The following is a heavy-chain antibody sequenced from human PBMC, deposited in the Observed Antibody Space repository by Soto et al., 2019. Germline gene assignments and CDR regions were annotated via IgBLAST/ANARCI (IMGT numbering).Heavy chain of an antibody. D-gene: IGHD2-8*01. CDR2: INPSGGST. CDR3: AKLLGYCTNGVCYGHAFDI. CDR1: GYTFTSYY. Sequence: ASVKVSCKASGYTFTSYYMHWVRQAPGQGLEWMGIINPSGGSTSYAQKFQGRVTMTRDTSTSTVYMELSSLRSEDTAVYYCAKLLGYCTNGVCYGHAFDIWGQGTMVTVSS. J-gene: IGHJ3*02. V-gene: IGHV1-46*03.